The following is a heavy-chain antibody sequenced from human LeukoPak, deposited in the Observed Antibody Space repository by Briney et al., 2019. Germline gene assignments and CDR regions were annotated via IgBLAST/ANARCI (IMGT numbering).Heavy chain of an antibody. J-gene: IGHJ4*02. Sequence: SGGSLRLSCAASGFTFSSYAMSWVRQAPGKGLEWVSAISGSGGSTYYADSVKGRFTISRDNSKNTLYLQMNSLRAEDTAVYYCAKLQVSSIWFGEFYFDYWGQGTLVTVSS. D-gene: IGHD3-10*01. CDR2: ISGSGGST. CDR1: GFTFSSYA. V-gene: IGHV3-23*01. CDR3: AKLQVSSIWFGEFYFDY.